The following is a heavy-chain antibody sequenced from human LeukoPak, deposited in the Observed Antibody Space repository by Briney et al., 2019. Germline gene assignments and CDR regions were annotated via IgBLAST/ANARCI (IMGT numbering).Heavy chain of an antibody. D-gene: IGHD3-10*01. V-gene: IGHV3-74*01. CDR1: GFTFSNYW. Sequence: GGSLRLSCAASGFTFSNYWMHWVRQAPGKGLVWVSRINTDGSSTNYADSVKGRFTISRDNAKNTLYLQMNSLRAEDRAVYYCARDPGYCYMDVWGKGTTVIVSS. CDR2: INTDGSST. CDR3: ARDPGYCYMDV. J-gene: IGHJ6*03.